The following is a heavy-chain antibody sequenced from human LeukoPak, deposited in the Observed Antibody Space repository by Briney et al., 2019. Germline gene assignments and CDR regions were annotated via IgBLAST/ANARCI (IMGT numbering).Heavy chain of an antibody. J-gene: IGHJ4*02. CDR1: GGSMSTYY. CDR2: FFYSGST. D-gene: IGHD6-13*01. Sequence: SETLSLTCTVSGGSMSTYYWSWIRQPPGKGLEWIGYFFYSGSTNYNPSLNSRVTISLDTSKNQFSLRLSSVTAADTAVYYCARVGVRELVLNFDYWGQGTLVTVSS. V-gene: IGHV4-59*12. CDR3: ARVGVRELVLNFDY.